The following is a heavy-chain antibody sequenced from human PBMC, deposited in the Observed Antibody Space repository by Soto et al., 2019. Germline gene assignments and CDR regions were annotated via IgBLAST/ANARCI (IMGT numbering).Heavy chain of an antibody. V-gene: IGHV4-39*01. J-gene: IGHJ4*01. CDR1: GSPISSSSYN. Sequence: SKTRSLPCTVPGSPISSSSYNWGSIRPPPGRGLQCVGSIYYSGSTYYNPTLKCGDTISVDSSKCQFSLTLSSVMSSDTAVYYCARQLRRTWSPYSFDYWGQGTLVTVSS. D-gene: IGHD5-12*01. CDR2: IYYSGST. CDR3: ARQLRRTWSPYSFDY.